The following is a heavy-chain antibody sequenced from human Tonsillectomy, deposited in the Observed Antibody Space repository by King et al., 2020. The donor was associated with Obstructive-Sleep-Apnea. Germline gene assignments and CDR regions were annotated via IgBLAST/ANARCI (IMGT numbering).Heavy chain of an antibody. CDR1: GFTFDDYA. V-gene: IGHV3-9*01. CDR3: ATITMVRGVIITGAFDI. Sequence: VQLVESGGGLVQPGRSLRLSCAASGFTFDDYAMHWVRQAPGKGLEWCSGISWNSGSIGYADSLKGRFTISRDNAKNSLYLQMNSLRAEDTALYYCATITMVRGVIITGAFDIWGQGTMVTVSS. J-gene: IGHJ3*02. D-gene: IGHD3-10*01. CDR2: ISWNSGSI.